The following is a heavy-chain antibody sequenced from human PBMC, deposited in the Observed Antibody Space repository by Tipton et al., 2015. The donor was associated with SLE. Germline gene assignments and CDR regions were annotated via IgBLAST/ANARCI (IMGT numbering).Heavy chain of an antibody. J-gene: IGHJ3*02. V-gene: IGHV4-34*01. D-gene: IGHD1-26*01. Sequence: LRLSCAVYGGSFSGYYWSWIRQPPGKGLEWIGEINHSGSTNYNPSLKSRVTISVDTSKNQFSLKLSSVTAADTAVYYCARDRGYSGSYYDAFDIWGQGTMVTVSS. CDR3: ARDRGYSGSYYDAFDI. CDR1: GGSFSGYY. CDR2: INHSGST.